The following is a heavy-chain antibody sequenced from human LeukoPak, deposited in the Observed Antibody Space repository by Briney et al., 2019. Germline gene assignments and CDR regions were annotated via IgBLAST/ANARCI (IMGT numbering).Heavy chain of an antibody. J-gene: IGHJ4*02. V-gene: IGHV4-30-4*08. CDR1: GGSISSYY. D-gene: IGHD3-10*01. CDR2: IYYSGST. CDR3: ARVNYYGSGSEDY. Sequence: SGTLSLTCTVSGGSISSYYWSWIRQPPGKGLEWIGYIYYSGSTYYNPSLKSRVTISVDTSKNQFSLKLSSVTAADTAVYYCARVNYYGSGSEDYWGQGTLVTVSS.